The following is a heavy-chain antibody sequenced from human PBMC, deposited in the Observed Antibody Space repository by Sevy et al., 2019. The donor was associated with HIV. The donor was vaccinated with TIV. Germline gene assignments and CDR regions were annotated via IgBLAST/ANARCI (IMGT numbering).Heavy chain of an antibody. J-gene: IGHJ5*02. CDR2: IYYSGSN. D-gene: IGHD6-13*01. CDR3: VGQVIAPAGRGYWFDP. V-gene: IGHV4-39*01. CDR1: GGSITSRSYY. Sequence: SETLSLICTVSGGSITSRSYYWGWIRQSPGKGLEWIGSIYYSGSNNQNPSLTSRVTMSVDMSKNQFSLKLSSVTAADTAVYYCVGQVIAPAGRGYWFDPWGQGTLVTVSS.